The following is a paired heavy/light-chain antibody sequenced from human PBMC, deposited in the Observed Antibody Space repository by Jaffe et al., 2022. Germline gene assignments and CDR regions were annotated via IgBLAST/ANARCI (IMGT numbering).Light chain of an antibody. CDR2: WAS. V-gene: IGKV4-1*01. CDR3: HQCYYSPT. Sequence: DIVMTQSPDSLAVSLGERATINCKSSQSVFSNSSYKNYLAWFQQKPGQPPRLLIKWASSRESGVPDRFSGSGSGTDFTLTVSSLQAEDVAVYFCHQCYYSPTFGPGTKVEIK. J-gene: IGKJ3*01. CDR1: QSVFSNSSYKNY.
Heavy chain of an antibody. CDR3: ARGEHSHAWMIDY. J-gene: IGHJ4*02. D-gene: IGHD5-12*01. CDR1: GYTFTSYS. CDR2: LNADNGNT. Sequence: QVQLVQSGAEVKKPGASVKVSCEASGYTFTSYSIHWVRQAPGQRLEWMGWLNADNGNTQNPQKFQGRVTITRDTSANIAYMELSALRSEDTAVYYCARGEHSHAWMIDYWGQGTLVTVSS. V-gene: IGHV1-3*01.